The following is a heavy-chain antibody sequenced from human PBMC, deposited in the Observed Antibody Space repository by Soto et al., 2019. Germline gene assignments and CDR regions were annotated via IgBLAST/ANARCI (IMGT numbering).Heavy chain of an antibody. J-gene: IGHJ4*02. D-gene: IGHD3-10*01. CDR1: GFTFSSYA. CDR2: ISGSGGST. Sequence: GGSLRLSCAASGFTFSSYAMSWVRQAPGKGLEWVSAISGSGGSTYYADSVKGRFTISRDNSKNTLYLQMNSLRAEDTAVYYCAKGARITMVRGVTNVYYFDYWGQGTLVTVSS. CDR3: AKGARITMVRGVTNVYYFDY. V-gene: IGHV3-23*01.